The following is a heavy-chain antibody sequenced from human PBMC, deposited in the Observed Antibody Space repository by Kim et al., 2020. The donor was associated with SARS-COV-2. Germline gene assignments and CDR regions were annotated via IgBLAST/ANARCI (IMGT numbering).Heavy chain of an antibody. D-gene: IGHD3-22*01. V-gene: IGHV4-59*01. J-gene: IGHJ6*02. CDR1: GGSISSYY. CDR2: IYYSGST. Sequence: SETLSLTCTVSGGSISSYYWSWIRQPPGKGLEWIGYIYYSGSTNYNPSLKSRVTISVDTSKNQFSLKLSSVTAADTAVYYCARNPYYYDSSGYYYYYYYGMDVWGQGTTVTVSS. CDR3: ARNPYYYDSSGYYYYYYYGMDV.